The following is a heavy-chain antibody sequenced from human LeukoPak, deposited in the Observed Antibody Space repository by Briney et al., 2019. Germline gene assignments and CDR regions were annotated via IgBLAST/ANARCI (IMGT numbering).Heavy chain of an antibody. V-gene: IGHV1-8*03. CDR1: GYTFSSYD. D-gene: IGHD3-16*01. Sequence: GASVKVSCEASGYTFSSYDINWVRQATGQGLEWMGWMNPNSGNTGYAQKFQGRVTITRNTSISTAYMELSSLRSEDTAVYYCAGGFTSDYDYVWGSYSRDRDFDYSDPGAPVTVSS. J-gene: IGHJ4*02. CDR3: AGGFTSDYDYVWGSYSRDRDFDY. CDR2: MNPNSGNT.